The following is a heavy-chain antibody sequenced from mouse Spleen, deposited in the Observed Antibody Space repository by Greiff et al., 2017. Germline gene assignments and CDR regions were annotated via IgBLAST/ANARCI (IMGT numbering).Heavy chain of an antibody. V-gene: IGHV5-12*01. CDR3: ARHDYDGGGFDY. D-gene: IGHD2-4*01. Sequence: EVKLMESGGGLVQPGGSLKLSCAASGFTFSDYYMYWVRQTPEKRLEWVAYISNGGGSTYYPDTVKGRFTISRDNAKNTLYLQMSRLKSEDTAMYYCARHDYDGGGFDYWGQGTTLTVSS. CDR2: ISNGGGST. CDR1: GFTFSDYY. J-gene: IGHJ2*01.